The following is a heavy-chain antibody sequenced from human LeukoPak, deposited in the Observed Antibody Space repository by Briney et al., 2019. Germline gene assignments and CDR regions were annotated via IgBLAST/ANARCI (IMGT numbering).Heavy chain of an antibody. D-gene: IGHD1-26*01. CDR3: AKDEDEVGATPNDY. Sequence: GASVKVSCKASEYTFTDYYIHWLRQAPGQGLEWMGWVNPYSGGTSFAQKFQGRVTMTRDTSISTAYMELSRLRAEDTAVYYCAKDEDEVGATPNDYWGQGTLVTVSS. CDR2: VNPYSGGT. CDR1: EYTFTDYY. J-gene: IGHJ4*02. V-gene: IGHV1-2*02.